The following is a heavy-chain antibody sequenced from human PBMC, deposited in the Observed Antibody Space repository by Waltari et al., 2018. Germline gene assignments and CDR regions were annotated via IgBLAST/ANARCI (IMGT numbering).Heavy chain of an antibody. CDR2: IYHSGPT. CDR1: GYAISSGYY. V-gene: IGHV4-38-2*02. Sequence: QVQLQESGPGQVKPSETLSLTCAVPGYAISSGYYWGWIRQPPGKGLEWIGSIYHSGPTFYNPSLKSRVAISVDTSKNQFSLKLSSVTAADTAVYYCAGEYYGSGSGYFSDYWGQGTLVTVSS. CDR3: AGEYYGSGSGYFSDY. J-gene: IGHJ4*02. D-gene: IGHD3-22*01.